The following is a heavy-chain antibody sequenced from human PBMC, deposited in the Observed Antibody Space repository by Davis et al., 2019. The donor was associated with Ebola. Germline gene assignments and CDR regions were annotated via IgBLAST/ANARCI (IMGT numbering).Heavy chain of an antibody. V-gene: IGHV4-39*07. Sequence: MPSETLSLTCTVSGGSISSSSYYWGWVRQSPGKGLEWIGEIYHGGFTNYHPSLKRRVTISLDTSKKQFSLILNSVTAADTAVYYCARVDNLNYGGVYYYYGMDVWGKGTTVTVSP. D-gene: IGHD1-7*01. CDR2: IYHGGFT. J-gene: IGHJ6*04. CDR3: ARVDNLNYGGVYYYYGMDV. CDR1: GGSISSSSYY.